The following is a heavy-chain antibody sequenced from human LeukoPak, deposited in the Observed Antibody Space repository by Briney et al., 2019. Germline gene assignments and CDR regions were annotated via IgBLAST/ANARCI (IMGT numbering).Heavy chain of an antibody. CDR1: GFTFSSYG. D-gene: IGHD6-13*01. CDR2: IWYDGSNK. Sequence: GGSLRLSCAASGFTFSSYGMHWVRQAPGKGLEWVAVIWYDGSNKYYADSVKGRFTISRDNSKNTLYLQMNSLRAEDTAVYYCARGLSIAAAGTNYWGQGTLVTVSS. V-gene: IGHV3-33*01. CDR3: ARGLSIAAAGTNY. J-gene: IGHJ4*02.